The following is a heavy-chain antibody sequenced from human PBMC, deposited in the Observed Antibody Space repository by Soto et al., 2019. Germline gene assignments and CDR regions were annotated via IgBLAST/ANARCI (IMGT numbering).Heavy chain of an antibody. CDR2: IYPGDSDT. CDR3: ARHMSPYDSSGYYSEFDH. CDR1: GYSFTSYW. Sequence: GESLKISCKGSGYSFTSYWIGWVRQMPGKGLEWMGIIYPGDSDTRYSPSFQGQVTISADKSISTAYLQWSSLEASDTAMYYCARHMSPYDSSGYYSEFDHWGQGTLVTVAS. V-gene: IGHV5-51*01. D-gene: IGHD3-22*01. J-gene: IGHJ4*02.